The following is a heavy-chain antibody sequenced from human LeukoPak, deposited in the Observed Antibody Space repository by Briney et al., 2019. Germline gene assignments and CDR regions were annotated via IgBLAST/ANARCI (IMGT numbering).Heavy chain of an antibody. CDR1: GYSFTSYW. J-gene: IGHJ6*03. CDR3: ARNLVVVVSAAVRYYYYYMDV. D-gene: IGHD2-2*01. CDR2: IYPGDSDT. Sequence: GESLKISCKGSGYSFTSYWIGWVRQMPGKGLEWMGIIYPGDSDTRYSPSFQGQVTISADKSINTAYLQWSSLKASDTAMYYCARNLVVVVSAAVRYYYYYMDVWGKGTTVTVSS. V-gene: IGHV5-51*01.